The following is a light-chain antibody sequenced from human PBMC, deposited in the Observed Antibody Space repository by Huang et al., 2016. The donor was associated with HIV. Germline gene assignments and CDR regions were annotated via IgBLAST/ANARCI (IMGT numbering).Light chain of an antibody. J-gene: IGKJ5*01. CDR2: GAS. V-gene: IGKV1-9*01. CDR3: QQLTTYPIT. CDR1: QDITTF. Sequence: IQLTQSPPSVSASVGDSVTFTCRASQDITTFLAWYQQKPWKAPQLLISGASTLQNEVPSRFRGSGSGTDFTLTISSLQPEDIATYYCQQLTTYPITFGPGTRLEIK.